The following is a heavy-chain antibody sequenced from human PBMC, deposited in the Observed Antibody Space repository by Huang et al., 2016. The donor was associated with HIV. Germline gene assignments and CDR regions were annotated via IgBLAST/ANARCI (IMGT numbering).Heavy chain of an antibody. V-gene: IGHV4-34*01. D-gene: IGHD1-1*01. CDR2: INQSRST. CDR3: ARGGSYFDF. J-gene: IGHJ4*02. CDR1: NGSLSGYY. Sequence: QVQLHQWGAGLLKPSETLSLTCAVYNGSLSGYYWTWIRQSPGKGLEGVGDINQSRSTKYNPSLKSRAIISLDTSKNQFSLKVWSVTAADTAVYYCARGGSYFDFWGQGTLVTV.